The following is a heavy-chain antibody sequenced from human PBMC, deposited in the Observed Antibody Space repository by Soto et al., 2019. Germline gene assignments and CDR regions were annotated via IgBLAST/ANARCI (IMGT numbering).Heavy chain of an antibody. CDR2: INPNTGVT. Sequence: ASVKVSCKASAFTVYYLHWVRQAPGQGLEWMGRINPNTGVTNYAQRFQGRVTMTSDTSITTAFMDLSNVDFDDTAGYYCALERQLNSPSDGFDIWGQGTMVTVSS. J-gene: IGHJ3*02. V-gene: IGHV1-2*02. CDR1: AFTVYY. D-gene: IGHD6-13*01. CDR3: ALERQLNSPSDGFDI.